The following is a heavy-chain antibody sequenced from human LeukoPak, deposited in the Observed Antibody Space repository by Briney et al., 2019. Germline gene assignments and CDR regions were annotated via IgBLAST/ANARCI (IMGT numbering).Heavy chain of an antibody. CDR2: ISGSGGST. J-gene: IGHJ4*02. V-gene: IGHV3-23*01. CDR1: GFTFSSYA. CDR3: AKRVPLVATIGYYFDY. D-gene: IGHD5-12*01. Sequence: GGSLRLSCAASGFTFSSYAMSWVRQAPGKGLEWVSAISGSGGSTYYADSVKGRFTISRDNSKNTLYLQMNSLRAEDTAVYYCAKRVPLVATIGYYFDYWGQGTLATVSS.